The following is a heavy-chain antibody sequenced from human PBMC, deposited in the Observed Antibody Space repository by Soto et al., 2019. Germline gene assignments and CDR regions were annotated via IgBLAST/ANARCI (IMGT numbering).Heavy chain of an antibody. D-gene: IGHD3-10*01. V-gene: IGHV3-30-3*01. Sequence: EGSMRLSGVASRFPFRSYNMYWVRQAQGKGLEWVARSSVAGSTKNYGGPVRGRFTVSRDISENNLSLQMNSLRPEHTAGYYRAREGRFGSYIAYWGQGTLVTVSS. J-gene: IGHJ4*02. CDR1: RFPFRSYN. CDR2: SSVAGSTK. CDR3: AREGRFGSYIAY.